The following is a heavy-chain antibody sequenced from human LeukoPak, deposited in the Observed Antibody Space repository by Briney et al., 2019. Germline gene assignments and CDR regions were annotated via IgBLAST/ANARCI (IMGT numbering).Heavy chain of an antibody. CDR1: GYTFTSYY. V-gene: IGHV1-2*02. D-gene: IGHD3-22*01. CDR3: ARGPEYYYDSSGYAFNY. J-gene: IGHJ4*02. CDR2: INPNSGGT. Sequence: ASVKVSCKASGYTFTSYYMYWVRQAPGQGLEWMGWINPNSGGTNYAQKFQGRVTMTRDTSISTAYMELSRLRSDDTAVYYCARGPEYYYDSSGYAFNYWGQGTLVTVSS.